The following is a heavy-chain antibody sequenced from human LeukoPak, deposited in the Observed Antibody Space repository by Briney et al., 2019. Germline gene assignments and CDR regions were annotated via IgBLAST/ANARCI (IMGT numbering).Heavy chain of an antibody. Sequence: GGSLRLSCAASGFTFSSYGMHWVRQAPGKGLEGVAVIWYDGSNKYYADSVKGRFTISRDNSKNTLYLQMNSLRAEDTAVYYCARDYCSGGSCYRGWFDPWGQGTLVTVSS. J-gene: IGHJ5*02. V-gene: IGHV3-33*01. CDR3: ARDYCSGGSCYRGWFDP. CDR2: IWYDGSNK. CDR1: GFTFSSYG. D-gene: IGHD2-15*01.